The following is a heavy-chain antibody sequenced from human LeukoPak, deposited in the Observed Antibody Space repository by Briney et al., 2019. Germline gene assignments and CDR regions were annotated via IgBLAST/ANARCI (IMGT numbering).Heavy chain of an antibody. Sequence: SETLSLTCAVYGGSFSGYYWSWIRQPPGKGLEWIGETNHSGSTNYNPPLKSRVTISVDTSKNQFSLKLSSVTAADTAVYYCARAYYYDSSGNDAFDIWGQGTMVTVSS. D-gene: IGHD3-22*01. CDR2: TNHSGST. CDR1: GGSFSGYY. CDR3: ARAYYYDSSGNDAFDI. J-gene: IGHJ3*02. V-gene: IGHV4-34*01.